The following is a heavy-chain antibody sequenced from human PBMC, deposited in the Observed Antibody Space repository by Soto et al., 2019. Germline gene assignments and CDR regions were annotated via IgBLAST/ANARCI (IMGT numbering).Heavy chain of an antibody. Sequence: QVQLVQSGAEVQKPGSSVKVSCKASGGTFSNYTITWVRQAPGQGLEWMGRIIPILDIANYAKKFQGRVTITADKSTSTAYMELSSLGSEDTAVYYCARDVGLGPVTVSTHVDYWGQGTLVIVSS. V-gene: IGHV1-69*02. CDR3: ARDVGLGPVTVSTHVDY. CDR2: IIPILDIA. J-gene: IGHJ4*02. CDR1: GGTFSNYT. D-gene: IGHD4-17*01.